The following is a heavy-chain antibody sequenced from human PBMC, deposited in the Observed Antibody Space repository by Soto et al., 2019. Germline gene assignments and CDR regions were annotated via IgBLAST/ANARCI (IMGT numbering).Heavy chain of an antibody. V-gene: IGHV2-5*02. CDR3: AHIRRDFYDILTGYYDYFDY. CDR1: GFSLSTSGVG. CDR2: IYWDDDK. Sequence: SGPTLVNPTQTLTLTCTFSGFSLSTSGVGVGWIRQPPGKALEWLALIYWDDDKRYSPSLKSRLTITKDTSKNQVVLTMTNMDPVDTATYYCAHIRRDFYDILTGYYDYFDYWGQGTLVTVSS. D-gene: IGHD3-9*01. J-gene: IGHJ4*02.